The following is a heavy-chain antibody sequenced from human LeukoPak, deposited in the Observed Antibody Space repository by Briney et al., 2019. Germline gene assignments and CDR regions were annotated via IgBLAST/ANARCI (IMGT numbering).Heavy chain of an antibody. Sequence: SETLSPTCAVYGGSFSGYYWSWIRQPPGKGLEWIGEINHSRSTNYYPSLKSRVTISIDTSKNQFSLQLRSVTAADTAVYYCARGVPRVIVVPAAVAWFDPWGQGTLVTVSS. V-gene: IGHV4-34*01. CDR3: ARGVPRVIVVPAAVAWFDP. CDR2: INHSRST. CDR1: GGSFSGYY. D-gene: IGHD2-2*01. J-gene: IGHJ5*02.